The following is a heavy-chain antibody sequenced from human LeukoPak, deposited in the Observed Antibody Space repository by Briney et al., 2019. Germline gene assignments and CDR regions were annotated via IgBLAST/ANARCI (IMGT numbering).Heavy chain of an antibody. V-gene: IGHV3-74*03. Sequence: GGSLRLSCAGSGFPFSSYWMHWVRQAPGKGLVWVSRIDSDGSSTAYADSVKGRFTTSRDNAENTVYLQMSSLRAEDTAVYFCARMIDGGLAAFDIWGQGTMVTVSS. CDR2: IDSDGSST. CDR3: ARMIDGGLAAFDI. D-gene: IGHD2-15*01. CDR1: GFPFSSYW. J-gene: IGHJ3*02.